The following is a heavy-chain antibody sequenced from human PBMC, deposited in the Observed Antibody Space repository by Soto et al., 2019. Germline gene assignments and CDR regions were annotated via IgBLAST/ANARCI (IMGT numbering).Heavy chain of an antibody. J-gene: IGHJ4*02. Sequence: GASVKVSCKVSGYTLTELSMHWVRQAPGKGLEWMGGFDPEDGETIYAQKFQGRVTMTEDTSTDTAYMELSSLRSEDTAVYYCATRPYGSGSIDYWGQGTLVTVSS. CDR2: FDPEDGET. CDR1: GYTLTELS. D-gene: IGHD3-10*01. CDR3: ATRPYGSGSIDY. V-gene: IGHV1-24*01.